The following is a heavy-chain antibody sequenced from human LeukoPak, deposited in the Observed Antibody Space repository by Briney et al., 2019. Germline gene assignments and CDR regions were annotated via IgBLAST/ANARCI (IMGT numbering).Heavy chain of an antibody. CDR3: ASSGYKFGGSYWSFDY. CDR2: ISTSGTT. Sequence: PSETLSLTCTVSGGSITSYYWSWIRQPAGKGLEWIGRISTSGTTNYNPSLKSRVTMSVDTSKNQFSLKLSSVTADDTALYYCASSGYKFGGSYWSFDYWGQGTLVTVSS. J-gene: IGHJ4*02. V-gene: IGHV4-4*07. D-gene: IGHD1-26*01. CDR1: GGSITSYY.